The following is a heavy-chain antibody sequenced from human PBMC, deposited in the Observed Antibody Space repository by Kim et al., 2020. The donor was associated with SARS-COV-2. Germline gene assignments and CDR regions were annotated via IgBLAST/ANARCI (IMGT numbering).Heavy chain of an antibody. CDR2: IRSKVDNYAT. Sequence: GGSLRLSCAASGFTFSGSLIHWVRQASGKGLEWVGRIRSKVDNYATGYAPSVKGRFIISRDDSKNTAYLQLNSLKTEETAGYFCISQVERHDYWGQGTLV. CDR3: ISQVERHDY. D-gene: IGHD1-1*01. CDR1: GFTFSGSL. J-gene: IGHJ4*02. V-gene: IGHV3-73*01.